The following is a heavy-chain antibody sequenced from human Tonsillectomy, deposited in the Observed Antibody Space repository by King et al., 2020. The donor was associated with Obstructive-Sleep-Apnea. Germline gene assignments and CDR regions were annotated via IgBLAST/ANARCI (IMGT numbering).Heavy chain of an antibody. CDR2: IYYRGST. V-gene: IGHV4-39*01. J-gene: IGHJ4*02. CDR1: GDSLSSSSYY. CDR3: ATHTTAWRPVDS. Sequence: QLQESGPGLVKPSETLSLTCTVSGDSLSSSSYYWGWIRQPPGKGLEWIGGIYYRGSTYYNPSLKSRVTISVDTSKNQFSLKLGSVTAADTDVYYCATHTTAWRPVDSGGQGTLVTVSS. D-gene: IGHD1-14*01.